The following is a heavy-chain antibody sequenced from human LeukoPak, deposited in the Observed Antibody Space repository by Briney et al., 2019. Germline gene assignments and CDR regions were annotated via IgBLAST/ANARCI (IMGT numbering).Heavy chain of an antibody. CDR1: GGSFSGYY. Sequence: SETLSLTCAVYGGSFSGYYWSWIRQPPGKGLEWIGEINHSGSTNYNPSLKSRVTISVDTSKNQFSLKLSSVTAADTAVYYCARRPDCSSTSCYYYYMDVWGKGTTVTASS. J-gene: IGHJ6*03. D-gene: IGHD2-2*01. V-gene: IGHV4-34*01. CDR2: INHSGST. CDR3: ARRPDCSSTSCYYYYMDV.